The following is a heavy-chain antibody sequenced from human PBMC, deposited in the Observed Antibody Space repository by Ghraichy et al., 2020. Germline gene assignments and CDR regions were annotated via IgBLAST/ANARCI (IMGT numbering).Heavy chain of an antibody. D-gene: IGHD3-9*01. CDR2: ISPVDSET. J-gene: IGHJ1*01. CDR1: GFYFTNYW. Sequence: GESLNISCQGSGFYFTNYWIGWVRQMPGKGLEWMGVISPVDSETKYSPSFEGQVAISADKSISTAYLQWSSLKASDSAMYFCVRSPFLLFGKPTNRYFDIGGQGTLVTVSS. V-gene: IGHV5-51*01. CDR3: VRSPFLLFGKPTNRYFDI.